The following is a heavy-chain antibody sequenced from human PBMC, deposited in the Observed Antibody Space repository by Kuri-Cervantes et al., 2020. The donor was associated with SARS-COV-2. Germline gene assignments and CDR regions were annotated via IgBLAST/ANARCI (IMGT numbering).Heavy chain of an antibody. Sequence: SVKVSCKASGGTFSSHAISWVRQAPGQGLEWMGGIIPIFGTANYAQKFQGRVTITTDESTSTAYMELSSLRSEDTAVYYCAGQDQWLEIGHNWFDPWGQGTLVTVSS. CDR1: GGTFSSHA. D-gene: IGHD6-19*01. V-gene: IGHV1-69*05. J-gene: IGHJ5*02. CDR2: IIPIFGTA. CDR3: AGQDQWLEIGHNWFDP.